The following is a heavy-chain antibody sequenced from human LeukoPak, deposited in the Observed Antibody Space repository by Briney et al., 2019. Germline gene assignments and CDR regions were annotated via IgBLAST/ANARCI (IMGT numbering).Heavy chain of an antibody. D-gene: IGHD2-15*01. CDR3: ARDRGGSYSAIDY. Sequence: GGSLRLSCSASGFTFSDYGIHWVRQAPGKGLEWVSFISSSSITIYYADSVKGRFTISRDNAEKSLYLQMNSLRAEDTAVYYCARDRGGSYSAIDYWGQGTLVTVSS. V-gene: IGHV3-48*04. J-gene: IGHJ4*02. CDR1: GFTFSDYG. CDR2: ISSSSITI.